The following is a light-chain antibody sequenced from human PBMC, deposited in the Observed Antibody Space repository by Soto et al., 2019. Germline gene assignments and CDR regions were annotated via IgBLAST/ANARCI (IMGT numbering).Light chain of an antibody. CDR2: DAS. CDR3: QQSFSTPRT. CDR1: QSISSW. V-gene: IGKV1-5*01. J-gene: IGKJ3*01. Sequence: DIQMTQSPSTLSASVGDRVTITCRASQSISSWLAWYQQKPGKAPKLLIYDASSLESGVPSRFSGSGSGTEFTLTISSLQPDDFATYYCQQSFSTPRTFGPGTKVDI.